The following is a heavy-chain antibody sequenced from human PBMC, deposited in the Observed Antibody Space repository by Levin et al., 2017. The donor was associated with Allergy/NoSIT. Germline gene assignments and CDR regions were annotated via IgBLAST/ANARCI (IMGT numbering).Heavy chain of an antibody. D-gene: IGHD6-19*01. CDR3: AKDRLRARIAVAAFDY. V-gene: IGHV3-23*01. CDR2: ISGSGGNT. CDR1: GFTFSNYG. Sequence: QAGGSLRLSCAASGFTFSNYGMSWVRQAPGKGLEWVSVISGSGGNTYYADSVKGRFTISRDNSKNTLYLQMNSLRAEDMAIYYCAKDRLRARIAVAAFDYWGQGTLVTVSS. J-gene: IGHJ4*02.